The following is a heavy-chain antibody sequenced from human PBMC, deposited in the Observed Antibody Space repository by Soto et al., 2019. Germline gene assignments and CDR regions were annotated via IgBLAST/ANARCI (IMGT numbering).Heavy chain of an antibody. CDR1: GYTFTKYA. CDR3: AREGAGLYYYYYGMDV. V-gene: IGHV1-18*01. Sequence: QVQLVQSGAEVKKPGASVKVSCKASGYTFTKYAISWMRQAPGQGLEWVGWISVYNGNTKYAENFQGRVTVTTDTSTTTAYMELSSLRSDDTAVYYCAREGAGLYYYYYGMDVWGQGTTVTVPS. D-gene: IGHD6-19*01. J-gene: IGHJ6*02. CDR2: ISVYNGNT.